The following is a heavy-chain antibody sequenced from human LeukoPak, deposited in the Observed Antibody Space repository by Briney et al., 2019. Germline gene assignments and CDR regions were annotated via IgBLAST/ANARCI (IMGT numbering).Heavy chain of an antibody. V-gene: IGHV3-7*01. CDR3: ATLNGPLFEY. J-gene: IGHJ4*02. CDR2: IHQHGNEK. CDR1: GFTFSNYC. D-gene: IGHD2-8*01. Sequence: GGSLRLSCAASGFTFSNYCMSWVRQAPGKGLEWVASIHQHGNEKYFVDSVRGRFTISRDNAKNSLYLQMSSLRAEDTAVYYCATLNGPLFEYWGQGTLVTVSS.